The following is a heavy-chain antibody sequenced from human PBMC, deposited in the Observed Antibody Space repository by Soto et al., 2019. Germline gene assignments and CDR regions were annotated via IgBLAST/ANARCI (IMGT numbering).Heavy chain of an antibody. D-gene: IGHD5-12*01. Sequence: GESLKISCKGSGYSFTSYWIGWVRQMPGKGLEWMGIIYPGDSDTRYSPSFQGQVTISADKSISTAYLQWSSLKASDTAMYYCARIKGGFLYYYYGMDVWGQGTKVTVSS. J-gene: IGHJ6*02. CDR2: IYPGDSDT. CDR3: ARIKGGFLYYYYGMDV. CDR1: GYSFTSYW. V-gene: IGHV5-51*01.